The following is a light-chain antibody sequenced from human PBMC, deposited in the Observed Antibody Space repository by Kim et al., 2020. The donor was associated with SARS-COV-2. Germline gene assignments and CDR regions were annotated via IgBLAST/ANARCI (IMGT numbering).Light chain of an antibody. CDR3: QQYYSYPIT. J-gene: IGKJ5*01. CDR2: AAS. V-gene: IGKV1-16*02. Sequence: DIQMTQSPSSLSASVGDTVTITCRASQGISQYLAWFRQKPGKAPECLIYAASSLESGVPSKFSGHGSGTDFTLTITGLQPEDSATYFCQQYYSYPITFGQGTRLEIK. CDR1: QGISQY.